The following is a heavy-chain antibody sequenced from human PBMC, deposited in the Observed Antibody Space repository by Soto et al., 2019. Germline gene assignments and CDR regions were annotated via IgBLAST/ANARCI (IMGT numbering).Heavy chain of an antibody. CDR1: GGSINNYY. V-gene: IGHV4-59*01. CDR3: ARGLNTGFYRAFDI. J-gene: IGHJ3*02. Sequence: QVQLQESGPGLVKPSETLSLTCTVFGGSINNYYWGWIRQAPGKGLDWIGHIYYRGSPNYNSSLKSRVTNSADTSKYQVSLKLTSMTAADTAVYYCARGLNTGFYRAFDIWGQGTMVTVSS. CDR2: IYYRGSP. D-gene: IGHD3-9*01.